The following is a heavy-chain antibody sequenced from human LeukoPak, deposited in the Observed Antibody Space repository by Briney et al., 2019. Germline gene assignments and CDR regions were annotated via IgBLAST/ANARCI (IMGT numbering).Heavy chain of an antibody. J-gene: IGHJ3*01. V-gene: IGHV4-38-2*01. CDR1: GYSISSGYY. CDR2: IYHSGST. D-gene: IGHD3-3*01. Sequence: SETVSLTCAVSGYSISSGYYWGWIGQPPGKGLEWIRSIYHSGSTYYNPSLKSRVTISVDTSKNQFSLKQRSVTAADKAGNYCAGRIVLCTIFGVISPHDFGDLGGRNTMVTVSS. CDR3: AGRIVLCTIFGVISPHDFGDL.